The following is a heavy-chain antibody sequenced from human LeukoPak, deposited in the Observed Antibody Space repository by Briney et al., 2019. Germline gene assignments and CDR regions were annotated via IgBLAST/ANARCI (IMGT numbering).Heavy chain of an antibody. CDR3: ASYCSTTSCYAVDY. D-gene: IGHD2-2*01. CDR1: GFTFSSYG. V-gene: IGHV3-30*02. CDR2: VRYDGSNT. J-gene: IGHJ4*02. Sequence: PGGSLRLSCAASGFTFSSYGMHWVRQAPGKGLEWVAFVRYDGSNTYYADSVKGRFTISRDNSKNTLHLQMNSLRAEDTAVYYCASYCSTTSCYAVDYWGQGTLVTVSS.